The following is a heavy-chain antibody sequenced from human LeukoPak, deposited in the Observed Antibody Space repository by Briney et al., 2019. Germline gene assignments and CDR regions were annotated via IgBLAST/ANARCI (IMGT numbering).Heavy chain of an antibody. V-gene: IGHV3-11*01. CDR3: TKSRSDYYYYGMDV. CDR2: ISSSGSTI. CDR1: GFTFSDYY. Sequence: GGSLRLSCAASGFTFSDYYMSWIRQAPGKGLEWVSYISSSGSTIYYADSVKGRFTISRDNAKNSLYLQMNSLRAEDTAFYYCTKSRSDYYYYGMDVWGQGTTVTVSS. J-gene: IGHJ6*02.